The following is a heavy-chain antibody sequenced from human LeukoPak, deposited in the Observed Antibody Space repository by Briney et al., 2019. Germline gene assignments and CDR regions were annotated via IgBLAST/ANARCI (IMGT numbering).Heavy chain of an antibody. D-gene: IGHD3-10*01. J-gene: IGHJ4*02. V-gene: IGHV3-23*01. Sequence: QPGGSLRLSCAASGFTFSSFAMSWVRQAPGKGLEWVSGMSGSGGSSYYADSVRGRFTISRDNSRNTLYLQMSSLSAEDTAVYYCAKDGGDSGSYYRQYYFNYWGQGTLVTVSS. CDR1: GFTFSSFA. CDR3: AKDGGDSGSYYRQYYFNY. CDR2: MSGSGGSS.